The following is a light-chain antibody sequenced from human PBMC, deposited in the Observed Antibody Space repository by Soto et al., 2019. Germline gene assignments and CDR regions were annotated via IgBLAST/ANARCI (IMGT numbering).Light chain of an antibody. CDR1: QSVSGN. Sequence: ELVMTQSPATLSVSPGERATLSCRASQSVSGNLAWYQHQSGQAPRLLIYGASTRAPGIPARFSGSGSGTDFTLTISSLQSGDFAVYYCLQYNDWPPRTFGQGTRLEIK. J-gene: IGKJ2*01. CDR3: LQYNDWPPRT. V-gene: IGKV3-15*01. CDR2: GAS.